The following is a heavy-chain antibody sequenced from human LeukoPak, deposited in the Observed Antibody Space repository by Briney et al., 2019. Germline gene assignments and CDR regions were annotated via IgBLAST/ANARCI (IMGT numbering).Heavy chain of an antibody. CDR1: GFSFSSYE. Sequence: GGSLRLSCAASGFSFSSYEMNWVRQAPGKGLEWVSYIRSSGSTTYYADSVKGRFIISRDNAKDSLYLQMNSLRAEDTAVYYCARVGNSLNYFDCWGQGTLVTVSS. D-gene: IGHD6-13*01. J-gene: IGHJ4*02. CDR3: ARVGNSLNYFDC. CDR2: IRSSGSTT. V-gene: IGHV3-48*03.